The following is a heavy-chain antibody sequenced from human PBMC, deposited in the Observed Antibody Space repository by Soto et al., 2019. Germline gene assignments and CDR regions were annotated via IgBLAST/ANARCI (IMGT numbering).Heavy chain of an antibody. V-gene: IGHV5-51*01. J-gene: IGHJ4*02. D-gene: IGHD2-2*01. CDR1: GYSFSTYW. CDR3: ARPTYCSSTHCSPFDY. Sequence: GESLKISCKASGYSFSTYWIAWVRQRPGKGLDWMGIIYPGDSDTRYSPSFQGQVTISVDNSIDTAYLEWTTLRASDSAMYHCARPTYCSSTHCSPFDYWGQGTLVTVSS. CDR2: IYPGDSDT.